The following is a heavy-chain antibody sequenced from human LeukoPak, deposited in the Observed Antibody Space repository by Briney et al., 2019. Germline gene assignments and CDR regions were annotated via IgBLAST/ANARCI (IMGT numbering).Heavy chain of an antibody. Sequence: GGSLRLSCAASGFTFSSYAMHWVRQAPGKGLEWVAVISYDGSNKYYADSVKGRFTISRDNSKNTLYLQMNSLRAEDMAVYYCARLSSDGATYFDYWGQGTLVTVSS. CDR2: ISYDGSNK. J-gene: IGHJ4*02. CDR3: ARLSSDGATYFDY. D-gene: IGHD6-25*01. V-gene: IGHV3-30-3*01. CDR1: GFTFSSYA.